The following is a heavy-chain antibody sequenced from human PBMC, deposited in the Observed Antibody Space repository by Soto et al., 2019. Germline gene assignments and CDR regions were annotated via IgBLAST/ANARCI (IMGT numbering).Heavy chain of an antibody. Sequence: SGPTLVNPTQTLTLTCTFSGFSLSTSGVGVGWIRQPPGKALEWLALIYWDDDKRYSPSLKSRLTITKDTSKNQVVLTMTNMDPVDTATYYCAHRLTDDPQREYSGYDTPPSFDYWGQGTLVTVS. CDR1: GFSLSTSGVG. J-gene: IGHJ4*02. CDR3: AHRLTDDPQREYSGYDTPPSFDY. D-gene: IGHD5-12*01. V-gene: IGHV2-5*02. CDR2: IYWDDDK.